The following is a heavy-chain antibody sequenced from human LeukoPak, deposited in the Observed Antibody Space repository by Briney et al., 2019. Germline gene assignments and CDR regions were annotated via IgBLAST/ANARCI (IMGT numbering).Heavy chain of an antibody. J-gene: IGHJ4*02. CDR3: ARVEGGYSYGYLDY. CDR1: GFTVSSNY. CDR2: IYSGGST. D-gene: IGHD5-18*01. Sequence: GGSLSLSCAASGFTVSSNYMSWVRQAPGKGLEWVSVIYSGGSTYYADSVKGRVTISRDNSKNTLYLQMNSLRAEDTAVYYCARVEGGYSYGYLDYWGQGTLVTVSS. V-gene: IGHV3-53*01.